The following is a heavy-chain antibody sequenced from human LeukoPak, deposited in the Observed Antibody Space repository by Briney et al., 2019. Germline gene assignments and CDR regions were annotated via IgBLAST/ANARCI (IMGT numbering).Heavy chain of an antibody. Sequence: GGSLRLSCAASGFPFTKTWMNWVRQTPGKGLEWVGRLRSIADGGTADYAALVKGRVTISRDDSKNTVYLEMNSLTTEDTAVYYCTTDLCGGASIKLAVTSPLGWGRGTL. V-gene: IGHV3-15*07. CDR3: TTDLCGGASIKLAVTSPLG. J-gene: IGHJ4*02. CDR2: LRSIADGGTA. D-gene: IGHD6-19*01. CDR1: GFPFTKTW.